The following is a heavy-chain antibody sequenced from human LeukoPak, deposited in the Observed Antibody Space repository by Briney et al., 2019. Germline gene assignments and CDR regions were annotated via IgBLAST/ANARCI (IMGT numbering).Heavy chain of an antibody. V-gene: IGHV3-23*01. CDR2: ISGSGGST. CDR3: AKDFFSSGWCEGFDY. Sequence: QPGGSLRLSCAASGFTFSSYAMSWVRQAPGKGLEWVSAISGSGGSTYYADSVKGRYTISRDNSKNTLYLQMNSLRAEDTAVYYCAKDFFSSGWCEGFDYWGQGTLVTVSS. D-gene: IGHD6-19*01. CDR1: GFTFSSYA. J-gene: IGHJ4*02.